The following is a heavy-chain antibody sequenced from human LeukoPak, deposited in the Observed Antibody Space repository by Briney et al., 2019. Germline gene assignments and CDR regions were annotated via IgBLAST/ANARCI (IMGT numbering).Heavy chain of an antibody. CDR1: GFTFSSYA. CDR3: AKDYDSSGYPFDY. V-gene: IGHV3-23*01. D-gene: IGHD3-22*01. Sequence: GGSLRLSCTASGFTFSSYAMSWVRQAPGKGLEWVSAISGSGGSTYYADSVKGRFTISRDNSKNTLYLQMNSLRAEDTAVYYCAKDYDSSGYPFDYWGQGTLVTVSS. J-gene: IGHJ4*02. CDR2: ISGSGGST.